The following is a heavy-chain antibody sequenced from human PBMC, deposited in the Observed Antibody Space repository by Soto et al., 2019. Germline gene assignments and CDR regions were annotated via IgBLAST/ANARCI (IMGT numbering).Heavy chain of an antibody. CDR3: ARQSSGWYNWFDP. CDR2: IYYSGSI. V-gene: IGHV4-39*01. CDR1: GGSISSSSYY. Sequence: QLQLQESVPGLVKPSETLSLTCSVSGGSISSSSYYWGWIRQPPGKGLEWIGSIYYSGSIYYNPSLKSRVTISVDTSKNQFSLKLSSVTAAETAVYYCARQSSGWYNWFDPWGQGTLVTVSS. J-gene: IGHJ5*02. D-gene: IGHD6-19*01.